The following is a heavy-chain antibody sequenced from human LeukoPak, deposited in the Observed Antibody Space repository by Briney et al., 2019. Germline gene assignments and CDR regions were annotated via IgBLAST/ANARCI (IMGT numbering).Heavy chain of an antibody. CDR2: FGAAGDT. CDR1: GFTFSTYD. CDR3: VRESVLAVAGTNYYYGMDV. V-gene: IGHV3-13*01. Sequence: GGSLRLSCAASGFTFSTYDMRWVRQATGKGLEWVSTFGAAGDTYYSESVKGRFTISRDDAKNSLSLHMNSLRGGDTAVYYCVRESVLAVAGTNYYYGMDVWGLGTTVTVSS. J-gene: IGHJ6*02. D-gene: IGHD6-19*01.